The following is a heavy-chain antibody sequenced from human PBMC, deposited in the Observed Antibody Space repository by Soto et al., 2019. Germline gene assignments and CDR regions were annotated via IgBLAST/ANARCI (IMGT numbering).Heavy chain of an antibody. CDR3: ARTKSYGDYDV. Sequence: EVKLVESGGGLVQPGGSLRLSCAVSGFTLSDYYIDWVRQAPGKGLEWLARSRDKANSFSTDYAASVKGRLSISRDDSESSVLLQMNSLRTEDTALYYCARTKSYGDYDVWGQGTLVIVSS. D-gene: IGHD4-17*01. CDR2: SRDKANSFST. CDR1: GFTLSDYY. J-gene: IGHJ3*01. V-gene: IGHV3-72*01.